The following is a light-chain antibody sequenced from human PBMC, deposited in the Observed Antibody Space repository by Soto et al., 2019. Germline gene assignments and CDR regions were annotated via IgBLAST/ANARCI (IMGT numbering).Light chain of an antibody. V-gene: IGKV3-11*01. CDR2: DSF. CDR1: QTVDNY. CDR3: QQRKSWPLT. J-gene: IGKJ4*01. Sequence: EIVLTQSPATLSLSPGDTATLSCRASQTVDNYLHWYQQKPGQAPRLLIYDSFYRAAGVPARFSGVGSGTDFTLTISSLEPADFAFYYCQQRKSWPLTFGVGTRVEI.